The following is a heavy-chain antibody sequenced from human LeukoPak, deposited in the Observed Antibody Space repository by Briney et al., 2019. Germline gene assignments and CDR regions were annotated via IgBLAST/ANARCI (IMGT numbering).Heavy chain of an antibody. Sequence: SETLSLTCTVSGGSISSGDYYWSWIRQPPGKGLEWIGYIYYSGSTYYNPSLKSRVTISVDTSKNQFSLKLSSVTAADTAVYYCARDLFGTGGASDYWGQGTLVTVSS. V-gene: IGHV4-30-4*01. CDR1: GGSISSGDYY. D-gene: IGHD1-26*01. J-gene: IGHJ4*02. CDR2: IYYSGST. CDR3: ARDLFGTGGASDY.